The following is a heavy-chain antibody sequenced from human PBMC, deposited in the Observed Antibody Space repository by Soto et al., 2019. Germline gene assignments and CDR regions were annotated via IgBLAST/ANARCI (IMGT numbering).Heavy chain of an antibody. CDR2: IHSDVTT. Sequence: PWGSLRLSCAASGFSVISNSIICFRHSPGKGLEWVSVIHSDVTTYYADSVKGRFIISRDNSKDTLYLQMNRLRAEDTAVYYCARELSGSWYNWFDPWGQGTLVTVSS. V-gene: IGHV3-53*01. CDR1: GFSVISNS. CDR3: ARELSGSWYNWFDP. D-gene: IGHD5-12*01. J-gene: IGHJ5*02.